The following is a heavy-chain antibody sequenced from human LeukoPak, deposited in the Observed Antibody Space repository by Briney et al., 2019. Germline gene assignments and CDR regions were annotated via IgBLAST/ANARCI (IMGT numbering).Heavy chain of an antibody. D-gene: IGHD3-3*01. J-gene: IGHJ4*02. Sequence: ASVKVSCKASGYTFTSYGISWVRQAPGQGLEWMGWISAYSGNTNYAQKLQGRVTMTTDTSTSTAYMELRSLRSDDTAVYYCARREYDFWSGYSIDYWGQGTLVTVSS. CDR1: GYTFTSYG. V-gene: IGHV1-18*01. CDR2: ISAYSGNT. CDR3: ARREYDFWSGYSIDY.